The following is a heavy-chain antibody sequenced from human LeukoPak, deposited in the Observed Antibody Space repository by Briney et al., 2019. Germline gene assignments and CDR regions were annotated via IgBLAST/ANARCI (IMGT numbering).Heavy chain of an antibody. CDR3: AREGGNRETYYYGSGSHLAFADI. Sequence: ASVKVSCKASGYTFTNYYMHWVRQAPGQGLEWMGVIDPSAGSTTYAQKFQGRVTMTRDTATSTVYMELSSLRSDDTAVYYCAREGGNRETYYYGSGSHLAFADIWGQGTMVTVSS. CDR1: GYTFTNYY. D-gene: IGHD3-10*01. J-gene: IGHJ3*02. V-gene: IGHV1-46*01. CDR2: IDPSAGST.